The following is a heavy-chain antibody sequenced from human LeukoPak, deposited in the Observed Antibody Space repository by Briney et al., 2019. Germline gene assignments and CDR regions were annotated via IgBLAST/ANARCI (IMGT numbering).Heavy chain of an antibody. CDR2: VHYSGTA. CDR3: ARGYGDFRVEGRYFHS. J-gene: IGHJ4*02. D-gene: IGHD4-17*01. V-gene: IGHV4-59*01. CDR1: DGSITNYD. Sequence: PSETLSLTGTVCDGSITNYDWSWVRQPPGKGLEFIGHVHYSGTANYNPSLRSRVTISIDTSKKHFFLKLKSVTAADTAVYYCARGYGDFRVEGRYFHSLGQGTLVTVSS.